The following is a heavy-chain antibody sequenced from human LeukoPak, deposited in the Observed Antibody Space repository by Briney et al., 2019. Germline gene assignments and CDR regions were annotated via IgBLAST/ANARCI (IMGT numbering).Heavy chain of an antibody. Sequence: SVKVSCKASGGTFSSYAISWVRQAPGQGLEWMGRIIPILGIANYAQKFQGRVTITADKSTSTAYMELSSLRSEDTAVYYCASSITGTTPDDWGQGTLVTVSP. CDR1: GGTFSSYA. J-gene: IGHJ4*02. D-gene: IGHD1-7*01. CDR2: IIPILGIA. V-gene: IGHV1-69*04. CDR3: ASSITGTTPDD.